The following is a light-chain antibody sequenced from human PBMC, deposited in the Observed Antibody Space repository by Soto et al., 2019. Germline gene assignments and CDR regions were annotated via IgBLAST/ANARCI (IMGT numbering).Light chain of an antibody. CDR1: QSVGNN. Sequence: VVMTQSPATLSVSPGDGATLSCRASQSVGNNLAWYQQIPGQAPRLLIYGASTRATGIPARFSGSGSGTDFTLTISSLQSEDLAVYHCQQYNNWPLTFGGGTKVEIK. CDR3: QQYNNWPLT. CDR2: GAS. V-gene: IGKV3-15*01. J-gene: IGKJ4*01.